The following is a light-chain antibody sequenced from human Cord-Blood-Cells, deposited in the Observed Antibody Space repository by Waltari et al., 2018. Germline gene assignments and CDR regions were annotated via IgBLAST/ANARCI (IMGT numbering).Light chain of an antibody. CDR1: RSDVDRSNS. Sequence: QSALTHPPSVSGSPGQPVTISCTGTRSDVDRSNSCSWYQQHPGKAPKLMIYDVSKRPSGVPDRFSGSKSGNTASLTISGLQAEDEADYYCCSYAGSYTYYVFGTGTKVTVL. J-gene: IGLJ1*01. CDR2: DVS. CDR3: CSYAGSYTYYV. V-gene: IGLV2-11*01.